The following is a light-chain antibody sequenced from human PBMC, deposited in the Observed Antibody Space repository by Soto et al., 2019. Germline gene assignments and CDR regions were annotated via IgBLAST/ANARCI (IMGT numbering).Light chain of an antibody. J-gene: IGKJ1*01. Sequence: EIVLTQSPGTLSLSPGERATLSCRASQSVSTTNFAWYQQRVRQAPRLLIYAASSRAPGIPDRFTGSGSRTDFTLTISRLEPEDFAVYYCQKYGGSSRTCGQGTKVEIK. CDR3: QKYGGSSRT. CDR1: QSVSTTN. CDR2: AAS. V-gene: IGKV3-20*01.